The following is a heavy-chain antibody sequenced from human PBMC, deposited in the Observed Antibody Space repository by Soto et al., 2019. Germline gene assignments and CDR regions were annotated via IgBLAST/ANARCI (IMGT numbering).Heavy chain of an antibody. CDR3: AREIEGGGSGYYIFDD. D-gene: IGHD3-3*01. CDR2: ISAYNGNT. Sequence: ASVKVSCKASGYTFTSYGISWVRQAPGQGLEWMGWISAYNGNTNYAQKLQGRVTMTTDTSTSTAYMELRSLRSDDTAVYYCAREIEGGGSGYYIFDDWGQGTLVTVSS. V-gene: IGHV1-18*01. J-gene: IGHJ4*02. CDR1: GYTFTSYG.